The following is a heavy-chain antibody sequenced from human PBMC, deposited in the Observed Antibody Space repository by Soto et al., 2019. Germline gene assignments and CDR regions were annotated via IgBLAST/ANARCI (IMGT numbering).Heavy chain of an antibody. J-gene: IGHJ4*02. CDR3: ARDSSYYYDSSEVELVDY. D-gene: IGHD3-22*01. CDR1: GFTFSSYG. Sequence: PGGSLRLSCAASGFTFSSYGMHWVRQAPGKGLEWVAVIWYDGSNKYYADSVKGRFTISRDNSKNTLYLQMNSLRAEDTAVYYCARDSSYYYDSSEVELVDYWCQGTLVTVSS. V-gene: IGHV3-33*01. CDR2: IWYDGSNK.